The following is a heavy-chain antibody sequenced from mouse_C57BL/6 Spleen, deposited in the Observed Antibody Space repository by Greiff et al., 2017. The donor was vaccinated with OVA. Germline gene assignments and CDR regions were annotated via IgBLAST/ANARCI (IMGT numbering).Heavy chain of an antibody. CDR3: AREGPYRGVDY. D-gene: IGHD2-10*01. CDR2: ISYDGSN. CDR1: GYSITSGYY. V-gene: IGHV3-6*01. Sequence: ESGPGLVKPSQSLSLTCSVTGYSITSGYYWNWIRQFPGNKLEWMGYISYDGSNNYNPSLKNLISITRDTSKNQFFLKLNSVTTEDTATYYCAREGPYRGVDYWGQGTSVTVSS. J-gene: IGHJ4*01.